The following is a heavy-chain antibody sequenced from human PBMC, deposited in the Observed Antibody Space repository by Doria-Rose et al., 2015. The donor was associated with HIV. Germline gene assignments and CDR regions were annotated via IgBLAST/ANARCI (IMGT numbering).Heavy chain of an antibody. CDR3: AKAPIIGPKYYFYMDV. CDR2: SSWDSGAK. CDR1: GFSFESYA. D-gene: IGHD3-3*01. Sequence: VQLVQSGGGLVQPGRSLRLSCVGSGFSFESYAMHWVRLAPGKGLEWVAGSSWDSGAKGNADSVGCRFTISRDNAKKSVYLEMRSLRPEDTAFYYCAKAPIIGPKYYFYMDVWGKGTSVTVSS. J-gene: IGHJ6*03. V-gene: IGHV3-9*01.